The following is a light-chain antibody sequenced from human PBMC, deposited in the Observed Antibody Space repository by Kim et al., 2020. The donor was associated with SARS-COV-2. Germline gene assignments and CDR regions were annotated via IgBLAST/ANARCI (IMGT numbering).Light chain of an antibody. V-gene: IGKV2-30*01. CDR3: MYGTHWPPSFT. Sequence: DVIMTQSPLSLPVTLGQPASISCRSSQSLVFSDGKTYLNWFHQRPGQSPRRLIYKVSNRDSGVPDRFSGSGSGTDFTLKISRVRAEDVGVYYCMYGTHWPPSFTFGGGTKVDIK. CDR2: KVS. J-gene: IGKJ4*01. CDR1: QSLVFSDGKTY.